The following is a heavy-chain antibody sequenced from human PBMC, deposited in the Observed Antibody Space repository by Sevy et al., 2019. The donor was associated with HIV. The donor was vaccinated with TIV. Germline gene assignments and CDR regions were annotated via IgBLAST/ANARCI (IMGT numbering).Heavy chain of an antibody. CDR3: ARDRYYDASGYYYYYYGMDV. Sequence: GGSPRLSCAASGLSVSDNYMNWVRQAPGKGLELVSVIYSDGRTYYPDSVKGRFSISRDNSKNTLYLHMKGLRPEDTAVYYCARDRYYDASGYYYYYYGMDVWGQGTTVTVSS. V-gene: IGHV3-66*01. D-gene: IGHD3-22*01. CDR2: IYSDGRT. J-gene: IGHJ6*02. CDR1: GLSVSDNY.